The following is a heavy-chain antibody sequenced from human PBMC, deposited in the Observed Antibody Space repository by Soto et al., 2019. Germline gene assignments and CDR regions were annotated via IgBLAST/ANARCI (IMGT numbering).Heavy chain of an antibody. V-gene: IGHV1-18*01. CDR2: ISAYNGNT. Sequence: ASVKVSCKASGYTFTSYGIGWVRQAPGQGLEWMGWISAYNGNTNYAQKLQGRVTMTTDTSTSTAYMELRSLRSDDTAVYYCARDRKVSEGSGAFDIWGQGTMVTVSS. D-gene: IGHD1-26*01. CDR3: ARDRKVSEGSGAFDI. J-gene: IGHJ3*02. CDR1: GYTFTSYG.